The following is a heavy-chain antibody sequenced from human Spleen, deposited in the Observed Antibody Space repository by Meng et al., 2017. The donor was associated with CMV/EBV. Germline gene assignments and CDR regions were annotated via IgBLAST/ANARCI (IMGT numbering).Heavy chain of an antibody. D-gene: IGHD6-19*01. V-gene: IGHV3-11*04. CDR2: IRSSGGIK. CDR3: ARDLAVGRIWFDP. Sequence: ASGFSFSDHYMSWIRQAPGKGLEWVGEIRSSGGIKYYADSVKGRFTISRDNAENSLYLQMNSLRGEDTAVYYCARDLAVGRIWFDPGAQGTLVTVSS. CDR1: GFSFSDHY. J-gene: IGHJ5*02.